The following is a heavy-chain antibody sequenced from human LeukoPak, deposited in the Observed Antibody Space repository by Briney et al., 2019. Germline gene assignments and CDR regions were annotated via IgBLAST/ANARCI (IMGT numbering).Heavy chain of an antibody. CDR1: GGSISSYY. J-gene: IGHJ6*02. D-gene: IGHD4-4*01. V-gene: IGHV4-4*07. CDR3: ARLWDNTVTTGRGYYYYYGMDV. Sequence: PSETLSLTCTVSGGSISSYYWSWIRQPAGKGLEWIGRIYTSGSTNYNPSLKSRVTMSVGTSKNQFSLKLSSVTAADTAVYYCARLWDNTVTTGRGYYYYYGMDVWGQGTTVTVSS. CDR2: IYTSGST.